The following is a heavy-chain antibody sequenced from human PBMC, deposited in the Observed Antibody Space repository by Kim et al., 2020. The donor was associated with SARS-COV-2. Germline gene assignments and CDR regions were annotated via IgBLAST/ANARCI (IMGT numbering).Heavy chain of an antibody. CDR3: AKDIGVTTNYYFYYYMDV. V-gene: IGHV3-43*01. Sequence: KGRFTISRDNSKNSLYLQMSSLRTEDTALYYCAKDIGVTTNYYFYYYMDVWGKGTTVTVSS. D-gene: IGHD1-1*01. J-gene: IGHJ6*03.